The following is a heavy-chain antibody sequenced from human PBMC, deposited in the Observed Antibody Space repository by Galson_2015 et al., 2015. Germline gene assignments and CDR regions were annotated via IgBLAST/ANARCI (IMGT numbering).Heavy chain of an antibody. Sequence: SETLSLTCTVSGDSISSRSHYWGWIRQPPGKGLEWIGSIYYSANTFNNSSLKSRVTISVDTSKNQVTLELSSVTAADTAVYYCARHTYDILTGYPLYYFDGWGQGTLVTVSS. CDR3: ARHTYDILTGYPLYYFDG. J-gene: IGHJ4*02. CDR2: IYYSANT. V-gene: IGHV4-39*01. D-gene: IGHD3-9*01. CDR1: GDSISSRSHY.